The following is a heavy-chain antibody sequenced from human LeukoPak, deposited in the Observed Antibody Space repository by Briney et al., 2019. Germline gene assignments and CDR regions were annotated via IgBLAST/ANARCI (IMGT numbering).Heavy chain of an antibody. J-gene: IGHJ5*02. CDR2: INPNSGGT. CDR1: GYTFTGYN. Sequence: ASVKVSCKASGYTFTGYNMPWVRHAPGQGHEWMGWINPNSGGTNSAKRVPGRVTMTRDTSISTAYMLLSRLRSDDTAVYYRASGAAGVYTVPTSWFDPWGEGALVTVSS. D-gene: IGHD4-17*01. CDR3: ASGAAGVYTVPTSWFDP. V-gene: IGHV1-2*02.